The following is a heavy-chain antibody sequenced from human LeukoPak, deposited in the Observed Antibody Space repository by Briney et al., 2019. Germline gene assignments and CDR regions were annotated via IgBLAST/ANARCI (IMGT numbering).Heavy chain of an antibody. V-gene: IGHV4-59*08. Sequence: SETLSLTCTVPGGSISSYYWSWIRQPPGKGLEWIGYIYYSGSTYYNPSLKNRVTISVDTSKNQFSLKLSSVTAADTAVYYCARVSAPSDYYYMDVWGKGTTVTVSS. CDR3: ARVSAPSDYYYMDV. J-gene: IGHJ6*03. CDR1: GGSISSYY. CDR2: IYYSGST. D-gene: IGHD2-2*01.